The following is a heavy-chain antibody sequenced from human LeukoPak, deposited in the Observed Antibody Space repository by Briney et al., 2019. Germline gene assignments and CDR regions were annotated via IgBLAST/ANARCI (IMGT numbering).Heavy chain of an antibody. Sequence: GESLKISCEGSGYSFTTYWIGWVRQMPGRGLEWMGIIYPGDSDTRYSPSFQGQVTISADKSISTAYLQWSSLKASDTAMYYCARPASSGSHPGALTFQHWGQGTLVTVSS. CDR3: ARPASSGSHPGALTFQH. CDR2: IYPGDSDT. V-gene: IGHV5-51*01. J-gene: IGHJ1*01. CDR1: GYSFTTYW. D-gene: IGHD3-22*01.